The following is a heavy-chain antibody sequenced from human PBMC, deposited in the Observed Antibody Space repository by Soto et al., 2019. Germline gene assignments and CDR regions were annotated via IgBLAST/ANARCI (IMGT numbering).Heavy chain of an antibody. Sequence: GGSLRLSCAASAFTFSNAWMSWVRQAPGKGLEWVGRIKSKTDGETTDYAAPVKGRFTISRDDSKDTLYLHMSSLQTEDTALYYCTTDFKGDTAVDYWGQGTLVTVSS. J-gene: IGHJ4*02. CDR3: TTDFKGDTAVDY. V-gene: IGHV3-15*01. CDR2: IKSKTDGETT. CDR1: AFTFSNAW. D-gene: IGHD5-18*01.